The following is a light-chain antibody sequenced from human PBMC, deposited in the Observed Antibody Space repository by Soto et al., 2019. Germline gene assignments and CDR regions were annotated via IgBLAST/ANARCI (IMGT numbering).Light chain of an antibody. CDR3: QQYNNWPRT. Sequence: EIVMTQSRATLSVSPGERATLSCRASQSVSSNLAWYQQKPGQAPRLLIYGASTRATGIPARFSGSGSGTEFTLTISSLQSEDFAVYYCQQYNNWPRTFGQGTKGAIK. V-gene: IGKV3-15*01. CDR1: QSVSSN. J-gene: IGKJ1*01. CDR2: GAS.